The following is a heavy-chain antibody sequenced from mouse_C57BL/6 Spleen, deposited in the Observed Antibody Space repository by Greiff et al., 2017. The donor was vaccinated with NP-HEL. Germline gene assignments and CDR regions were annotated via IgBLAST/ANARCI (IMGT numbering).Heavy chain of an antibody. CDR1: GYSFTGYF. J-gene: IGHJ4*01. CDR2: INPYNGDT. CDR3: ARDYDGYYNAMDY. V-gene: IGHV1-20*01. D-gene: IGHD2-3*01. Sequence: VHVKQSGPELVKPGDSVKISCKASGYSFTGYFMNWVMQSHGKSLEWIGRINPYNGDTFYNQKFKGKATLTVDKSSSTAHMELRSLTSEDSAVYYCARDYDGYYNAMDYWGQGTSVTVSS.